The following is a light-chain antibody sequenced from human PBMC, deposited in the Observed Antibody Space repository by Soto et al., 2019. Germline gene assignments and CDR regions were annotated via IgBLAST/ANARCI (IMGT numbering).Light chain of an antibody. CDR2: DAS. Sequence: DIQMTQSPSTPSASVGDRVTITCRASQSISSWLAWYQQKPGKAPKLLIYDASSLESGVPSRFSGSGSGTEFTLTISSLQPDDFATYYCQQSFTTPSFGQGTRLEI. CDR1: QSISSW. CDR3: QQSFTTPS. J-gene: IGKJ5*01. V-gene: IGKV1-5*01.